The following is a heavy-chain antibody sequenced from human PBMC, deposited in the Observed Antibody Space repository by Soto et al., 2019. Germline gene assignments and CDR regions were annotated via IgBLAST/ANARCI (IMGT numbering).Heavy chain of an antibody. CDR3: AHRLAAAAGAAFDI. Sequence: QITLKESGPTLVKPTQTLTLTCTFSGFSLSTSGVGVGWIRQPPGKALEWLALTYWDDDKRYSPSLKSRLTITKDTSKNQVVLTMTNMDPVDTATYYCAHRLAAAAGAAFDIWGQGTMVTVSS. D-gene: IGHD6-13*01. CDR2: TYWDDDK. V-gene: IGHV2-5*02. J-gene: IGHJ3*02. CDR1: GFSLSTSGVG.